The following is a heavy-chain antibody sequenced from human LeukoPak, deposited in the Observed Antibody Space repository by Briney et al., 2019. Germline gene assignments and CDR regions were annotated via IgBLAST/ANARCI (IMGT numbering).Heavy chain of an antibody. V-gene: IGHV3-21*01. J-gene: IGHJ4*02. CDR1: GFTFSSYS. Sequence: KSGGSLRLSCAASGFTFSSYSMNWVRQAPGKGLEWVSSISSSSSYIYYADSVKGRFTISRDNAKNSLYLQMNSLRAEDTAVYYCARDWGYYDSSGYSRDYWGQGTLVTVS. CDR2: ISSSSSYI. CDR3: ARDWGYYDSSGYSRDY. D-gene: IGHD3-22*01.